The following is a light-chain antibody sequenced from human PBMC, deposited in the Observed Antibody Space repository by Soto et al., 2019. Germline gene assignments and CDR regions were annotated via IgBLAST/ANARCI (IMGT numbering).Light chain of an antibody. V-gene: IGKV3-20*01. CDR1: QSVSSSY. CDR2: GAS. J-gene: IGKJ1*01. CDR3: QQYGSSPRT. Sequence: DIVLTQSPGTLSLSPGGRATLSCRASQSVSSSYLAWYQQKPGQAPRLLIYGASSRATSIPDRFSGSGSGTDFTLTISRLEPEDFAVYYCQQYGSSPRTFGQGTKV.